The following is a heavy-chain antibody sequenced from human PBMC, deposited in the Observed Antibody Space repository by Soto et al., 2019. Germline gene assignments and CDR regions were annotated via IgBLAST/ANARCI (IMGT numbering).Heavy chain of an antibody. Sequence: QVQLVQSGAEVKKPGASVKVSCKASGYTLTDYYIHWVRQAPGQGLEWMGWINPNSGGTNYAQNFKGRVTMTRDTSISTAYMELSRLRSDDTAVYYCARGGGVATDRQPSHDYWGQGTLVTVSS. CDR2: INPNSGGT. CDR3: ARGGGVATDRQPSHDY. J-gene: IGHJ4*02. V-gene: IGHV1-2*02. CDR1: GYTLTDYY. D-gene: IGHD5-12*01.